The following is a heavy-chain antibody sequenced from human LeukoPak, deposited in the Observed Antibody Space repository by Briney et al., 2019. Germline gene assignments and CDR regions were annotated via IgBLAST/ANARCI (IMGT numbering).Heavy chain of an antibody. Sequence: TPSLTCTVSGGSISSGGYWSWIRQHPGKGLEWIGYIYYSETTYYNPSFKGRVTISVDTSKNQFSLELSSVTAADTAVYYCARDRSGYYYFDYWGQGTMVTVFS. CDR3: ARDRSGYYYFDY. CDR2: IYYSETT. V-gene: IGHV4-31*03. D-gene: IGHD3-3*01. CDR1: GGSISSGGY. J-gene: IGHJ4*02.